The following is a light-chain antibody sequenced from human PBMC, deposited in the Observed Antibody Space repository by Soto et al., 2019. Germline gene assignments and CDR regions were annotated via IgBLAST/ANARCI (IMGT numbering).Light chain of an antibody. CDR3: QQFAASPRT. V-gene: IGKV3-20*01. CDR2: GAS. J-gene: IGKJ1*01. CDR1: QSIATSQ. Sequence: EIVLTQSPGTLPLSPGERATLFCRASQSIATSQLAWYQQKPGQAPRLLIGASTRATGIPDRFSDSGSGTDFTLTISRLEPEDFAVYYCQQFAASPRTFGQGT.